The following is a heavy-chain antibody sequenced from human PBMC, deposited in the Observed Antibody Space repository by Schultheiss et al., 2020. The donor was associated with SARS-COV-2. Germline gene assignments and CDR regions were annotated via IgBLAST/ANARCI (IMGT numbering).Heavy chain of an antibody. CDR3: ARQGYCSSTSCYSAEYFQH. CDR1: GGSFSGYY. D-gene: IGHD2-2*01. J-gene: IGHJ1*01. CDR2: INHSGST. Sequence: SETLSLTCAVYGGSFSGYYWSWIRQPPGKELEWIGEINHSGSTNYNPSLKSRVTISVDTSKNQFSLKLSSVTAADTAVYYCARQGYCSSTSCYSAEYFQHWGQGTLVTVSS. V-gene: IGHV4-34*01.